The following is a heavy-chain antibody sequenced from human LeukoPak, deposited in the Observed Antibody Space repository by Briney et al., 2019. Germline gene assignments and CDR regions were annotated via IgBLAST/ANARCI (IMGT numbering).Heavy chain of an antibody. V-gene: IGHV3-7*03. CDR2: IKQDGSEK. CDR3: ARVGIAGYDFWSGYYNPFYYGMDV. J-gene: IGHJ6*02. Sequence: PGGSLRLSCAASGFTFSSYWMSWVRQAPGKGLEWVANIKQDGSEKYYVDSVKGRFTISGDNAKNSLYLQMNSLRAEDTAVYYCARVGIAGYDFWSGYYNPFYYGMDVWGQGTTVTVSS. D-gene: IGHD3-3*01. CDR1: GFTFSSYW.